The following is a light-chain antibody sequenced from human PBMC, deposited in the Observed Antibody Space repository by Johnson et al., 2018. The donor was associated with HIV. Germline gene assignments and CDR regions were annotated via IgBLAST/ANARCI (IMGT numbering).Light chain of an antibody. CDR2: DND. V-gene: IGLV1-51*01. J-gene: IGLJ1*01. CDR1: SSNIGNNY. Sequence: QSVLTQPPSVSAAPGQKVTISCSGSSSNIGNNYVSWYQQVPGTAPKLLIYDNDKRPSGIPDRFSGSKSGTSATLGITGLQTGDEADYYCGTWDSSLRSYNYGFGSGTKVTVL. CDR3: GTWDSSLRSYNYG.